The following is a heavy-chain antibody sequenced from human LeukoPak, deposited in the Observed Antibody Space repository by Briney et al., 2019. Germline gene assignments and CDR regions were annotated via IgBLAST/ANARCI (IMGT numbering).Heavy chain of an antibody. J-gene: IGHJ6*02. CDR1: GFTFSSYG. D-gene: IGHD1/OR15-1a*01. Sequence: GRSLRLSCAASGFTFSSYGMHWVRQAPGKGLEWVALIWYDGNTKSYTDSVKGRFTISRDNSKSTLYLQMNSLRVEDTAVYFCARGIEQYYYVMDVWGQGTTVTASS. CDR3: ARGIEQYYYVMDV. CDR2: IWYDGNTK. V-gene: IGHV3-33*01.